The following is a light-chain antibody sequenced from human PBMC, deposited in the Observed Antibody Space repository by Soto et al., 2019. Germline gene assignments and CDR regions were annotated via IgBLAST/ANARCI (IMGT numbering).Light chain of an antibody. CDR2: GAF. V-gene: IGKV3-11*01. CDR3: QQRNIWPPVT. CDR1: PSVANF. Sequence: IVLSQSPDTLSLSPGERATLFCRASPSVANFVAWYQQKPGQAPRLLIYGAFNRATGIPARFSGSGSGTDFTLTISSLEPEDSAVYYCQQRNIWPPVTFGHGTRLEIK. J-gene: IGKJ5*01.